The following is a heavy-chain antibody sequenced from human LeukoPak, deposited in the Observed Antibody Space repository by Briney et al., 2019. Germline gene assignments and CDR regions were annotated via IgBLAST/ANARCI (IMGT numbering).Heavy chain of an antibody. D-gene: IGHD5-12*01. V-gene: IGHV4-59*01. CDR3: ARDRGYDNDYYYYYGMDV. CDR2: IYYSGST. CDR1: GGSISSYY. J-gene: IGHJ6*02. Sequence: SETLSLTCTVSGGSISSYYWSWIRQPPGKGLEWIGYIYYSGSTNYNPSLKSRVTISVDTSKNQFSLKLSSVTAADTAVYYCARDRGYDNDYYYYYGMDVWGQGTTVTVSS.